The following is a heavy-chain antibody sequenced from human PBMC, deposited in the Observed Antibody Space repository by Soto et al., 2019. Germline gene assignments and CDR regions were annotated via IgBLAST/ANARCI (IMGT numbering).Heavy chain of an antibody. CDR2: IKSKTDGRTT. J-gene: IGHJ6*03. CDR1: GFTFSNAW. V-gene: IGHV3-15*01. Sequence: GGSLRLSCAASGFTFSNAWMSWVRQAPGKGLEWVGRIKSKTDGRTTDYAAPVKGRFTISRDDSKNTLYLQMNSLKTEDAAVYYCTTASDFWSGYADYYYYMDVWGKGTTVTVSS. CDR3: TTASDFWSGYADYYYYMDV. D-gene: IGHD3-3*01.